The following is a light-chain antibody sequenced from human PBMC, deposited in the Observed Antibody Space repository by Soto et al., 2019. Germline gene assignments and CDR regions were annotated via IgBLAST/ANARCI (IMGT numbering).Light chain of an antibody. CDR2: VAS. J-gene: IGKJ1*01. Sequence: EVVMRQSPATLSVSPGERATLSCRASQGVTSNLAWYQQKPGQTPRLLIYVASTRATGIPARFSGSGSGTEFTLTIGSLQSEDFAVYYCQQYNKWPQTFGQGTKVDIK. CDR1: QGVTSN. CDR3: QQYNKWPQT. V-gene: IGKV3-15*01.